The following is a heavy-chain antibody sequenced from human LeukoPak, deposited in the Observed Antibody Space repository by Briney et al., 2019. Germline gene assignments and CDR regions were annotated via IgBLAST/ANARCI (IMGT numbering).Heavy chain of an antibody. D-gene: IGHD3-10*01. CDR1: GGSISIYY. J-gene: IGHJ4*02. CDR2: ISYSGST. V-gene: IGHV4-59*01. CDR3: ARISTLRGAFLIDY. Sequence: SETLSLTCTVSGGSISIYYWTWIRQPPGKGLEWIGYISYSGSTNHNPSLKSRVTISVDTSKNQFSLKLSSVDPADTAVYYCARISTLRGAFLIDYWGQGTLVTVSS.